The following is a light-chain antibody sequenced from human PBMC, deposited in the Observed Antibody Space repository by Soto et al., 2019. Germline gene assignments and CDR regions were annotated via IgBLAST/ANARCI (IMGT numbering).Light chain of an antibody. V-gene: IGKV1-5*03. CDR1: QTIYTS. CDR3: QQGSTCPLT. Sequence: DIQMTQSPSTLSASLGDRVTITCRASQTIYTSLAWYQQRPGKAPNLLIYNASSLATGVPSRFSGSGSGTEFTLTISSLQPDDFAAYFCQQGSTCPLTFGQGTRLEVK. CDR2: NAS. J-gene: IGKJ1*01.